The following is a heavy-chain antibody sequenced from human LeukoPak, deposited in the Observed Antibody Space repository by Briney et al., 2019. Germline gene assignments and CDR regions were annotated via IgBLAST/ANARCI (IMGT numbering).Heavy chain of an antibody. D-gene: IGHD3-3*01. J-gene: IGHJ6*03. V-gene: IGHV4-34*01. CDR1: GGSFSGYY. CDR2: INHSGST. Sequence: PSETLSLTCAVYGGSFSGYYWSLIRQPPGKGLEWIGEINHSGSTNYNPSLKSRVTISVDTSKNQFSLKLSSVTAADTAVYYCARLRFLGFTPYYYYYMDVWGKGTTVTVSS. CDR3: ARLRFLGFTPYYYYYMDV.